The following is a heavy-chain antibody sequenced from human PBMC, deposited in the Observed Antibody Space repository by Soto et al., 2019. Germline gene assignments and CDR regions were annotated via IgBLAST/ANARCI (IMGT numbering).Heavy chain of an antibody. CDR2: ISAYSGDT. J-gene: IGHJ3*02. Sequence: QVQLVQSGAEVKKPGASVKVSCKASGYRFTHYGISWVRQAPGQGLEWRGRISAYSGDTNYAQKFQGRVSMTTDTSTSTAYMDLRSLRSDDTAVYYCARAVFLVVPTATVGTFDIWGQGTMVTVSS. CDR3: ARAVFLVVPTATVGTFDI. V-gene: IGHV1-18*01. CDR1: GYRFTHYG. D-gene: IGHD2-2*01.